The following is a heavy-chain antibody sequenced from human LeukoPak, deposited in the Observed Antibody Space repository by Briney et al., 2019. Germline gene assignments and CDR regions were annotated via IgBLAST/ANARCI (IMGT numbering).Heavy chain of an antibody. CDR1: GGSFSGYY. J-gene: IGHJ6*02. CDR3: ARLGRYTIYYYCGMDV. CDR2: INHSGST. Sequence: SETLSLTRAVYGGSFSGYYWSWIRQPPGKGLEWSGEINHSGSTNYNPSLKSRVTISVATSTNKFSLKLSSVTAADTAVYYCARLGRYTIYYYCGMDVWGQGATVTVSS. V-gene: IGHV4-34*01. D-gene: IGHD1-1*01.